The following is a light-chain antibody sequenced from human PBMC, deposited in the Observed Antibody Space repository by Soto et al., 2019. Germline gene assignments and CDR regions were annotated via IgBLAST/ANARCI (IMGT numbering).Light chain of an antibody. J-gene: IGKJ4*01. V-gene: IGKV1-5*03. CDR3: QQYKSYSVT. CDR1: QSLDNW. CDR2: KAS. Sequence: DIQMTQSPSTQSASVGKRVTITCLASQSLDNWLAWYQQKPGTAPKLLIYKASNLDSGVPSRFSGSGSGTQFSLTISSLLPDDFATYYCQQYKSYSVTFGGGTKVEMK.